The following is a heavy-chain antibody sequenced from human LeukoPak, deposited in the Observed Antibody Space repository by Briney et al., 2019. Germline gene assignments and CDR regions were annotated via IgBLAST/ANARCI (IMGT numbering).Heavy chain of an antibody. Sequence: GGSLRLSCAASGFIFNNYGLIWVRQAPGEGLEWVSAISNDGGGTMYADFVQGRFTLSRDNSKNTLFLQMSSLRAEDTALYYCAKGSSGYFVDLWGQGTLVTVSS. V-gene: IGHV3-23*01. J-gene: IGHJ5*02. CDR1: GFIFNNYG. CDR2: ISNDGGGT. CDR3: AKGSSGYFVDL. D-gene: IGHD3-22*01.